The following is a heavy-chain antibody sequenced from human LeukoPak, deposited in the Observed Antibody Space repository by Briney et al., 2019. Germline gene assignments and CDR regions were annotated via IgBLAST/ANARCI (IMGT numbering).Heavy chain of an antibody. V-gene: IGHV4-59*01. J-gene: IGHJ2*01. CDR1: GGSISTYY. D-gene: IGHD3-9*01. CDR2: INYSGSS. Sequence: SETLSLTCTVSGGSISTYYWTWIRRPPGKGLEWIGYINYSGSSGYNPSLKSRVTISVDTSKNQFSLKLNSVTAADTAVYYCARRTYYDILTGYKYWYFDLWGRGTLVTVSS. CDR3: ARRTYYDILTGYKYWYFDL.